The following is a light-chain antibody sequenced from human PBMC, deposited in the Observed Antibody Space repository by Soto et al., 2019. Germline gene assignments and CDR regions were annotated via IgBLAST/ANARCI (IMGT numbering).Light chain of an antibody. J-gene: IGKJ2*01. CDR2: GAS. Sequence: EIVLTQSPGTLSLSPGERATLSCRASQSASSTYVAWYQQKPGQAPRLLIYGASTRATGIPDRFSGSGSGTDFTLTISRLEPEDFAGYFCQQFGSSPYTFGQGTKLEIK. CDR1: QSASSTY. V-gene: IGKV3-20*01. CDR3: QQFGSSPYT.